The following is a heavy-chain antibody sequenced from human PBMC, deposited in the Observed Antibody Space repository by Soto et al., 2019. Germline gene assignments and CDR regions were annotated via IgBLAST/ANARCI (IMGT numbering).Heavy chain of an antibody. J-gene: IGHJ3*01. Sequence: WTWIRQPPGKGLEWIGHIFHSGSTSYSSSLEGRVTISIDTSRNHFSLSLISAAAADTAVYYCARVTLIEAGDGDATTSAFDVWGQGTMVTVSS. D-gene: IGHD2-21*02. CDR3: ARVTLIEAGDGDATTSAFDV. V-gene: IGHV4-61*03. CDR2: IFHSGST.